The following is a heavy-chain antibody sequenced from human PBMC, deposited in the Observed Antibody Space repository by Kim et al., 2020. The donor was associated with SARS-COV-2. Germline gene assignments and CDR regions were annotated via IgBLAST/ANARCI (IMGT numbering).Heavy chain of an antibody. D-gene: IGHD2-2*01. J-gene: IGHJ4*02. CDR2: IYYSGST. Sequence: SETLSLICTVSGGSISSSSYYWGWIRQPPGKGLEWIGSIYYSGSTYYNPSLKSRVTISVDTSKNQFSLKLSSVTAADTAVYYCARLGPASEDYFDYWGQGTLVTVSS. V-gene: IGHV4-39*07. CDR3: ARLGPASEDYFDY. CDR1: GGSISSSSYY.